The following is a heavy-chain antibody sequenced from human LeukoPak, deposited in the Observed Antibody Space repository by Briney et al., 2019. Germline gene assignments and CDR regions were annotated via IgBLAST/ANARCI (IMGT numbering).Heavy chain of an antibody. CDR1: GGTFSSYA. CDR2: IIPIFGTA. D-gene: IGHD1-26*01. Sequence: GASVNVSCKASGGTFSSYAISWVRQAPGQGLEWMGGIIPIFGTAHYAQKFQGRVTITADESTSTAYMELSSLRSEDTAVYYCARDMGPRALVGAYGMDVWGQGTTVTVSS. V-gene: IGHV1-69*13. J-gene: IGHJ6*02. CDR3: ARDMGPRALVGAYGMDV.